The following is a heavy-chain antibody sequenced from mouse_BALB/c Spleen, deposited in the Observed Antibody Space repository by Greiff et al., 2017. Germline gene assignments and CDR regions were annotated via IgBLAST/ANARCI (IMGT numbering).Heavy chain of an antibody. D-gene: IGHD2-3*01. CDR3: ARVYDGYFDY. Sequence: EVQRVESGGGLVKPGGSLKLSCAASGFTFSSYAMSWVRQTPEKRLEWVASISSGGSTYYPDSVKGRFTISRDNARNILYLQMSSLRSEDTAMYYCARVYDGYFDYWGQGTTLTVSS. CDR1: GFTFSSYA. V-gene: IGHV5-6-5*01. J-gene: IGHJ2*01. CDR2: ISSGGST.